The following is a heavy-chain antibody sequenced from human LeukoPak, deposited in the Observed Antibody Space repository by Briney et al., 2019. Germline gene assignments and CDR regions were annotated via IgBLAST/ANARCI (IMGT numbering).Heavy chain of an antibody. V-gene: IGHV4-59*08. CDR1: GGSISNYY. CDR2: IHDSGST. CDR3: ARLDAAAGRYLQFFY. D-gene: IGHD5-24*01. Sequence: PSETLSLTCTVSGGSISNYYWSWIRQSPERGLEWIGYIHDSGSTNYNPSLKSRVTISVDTSKNQFSLKLSSVTAADTAVYYCARLDAAAGRYLQFFYWGQGTLVTVSS. J-gene: IGHJ4*02.